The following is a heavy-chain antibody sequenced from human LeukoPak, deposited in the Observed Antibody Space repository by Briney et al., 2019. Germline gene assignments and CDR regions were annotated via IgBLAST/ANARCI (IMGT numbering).Heavy chain of an antibody. D-gene: IGHD4-17*01. Sequence: ASVKVSCKASGYTFTTYYIHWVRQAPGQGLEWMGMINPSNSDTNYAQKFYGRVAMTRDTSTSTVYMELTSLGSEDTAVYYCARELPGGDFDYWGQGTLVTFSS. CDR2: INPSNSDT. V-gene: IGHV1-46*01. CDR3: ARELPGGDFDY. CDR1: GYTFTTYY. J-gene: IGHJ4*02.